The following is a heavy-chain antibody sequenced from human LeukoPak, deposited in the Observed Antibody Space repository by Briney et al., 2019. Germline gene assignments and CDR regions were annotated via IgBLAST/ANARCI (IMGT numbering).Heavy chain of an antibody. CDR3: ARSEWELLIDY. V-gene: IGHV3-64*01. J-gene: IGHJ4*02. CDR2: ISSNGGST. D-gene: IGHD1-26*01. CDR1: GFTFSSYA. Sequence: LGGSLRLSCAASGFTFSSYAMHWVRQAPGKGLEYVSAISSNGGSTYYANSVKGRFTISRDNSKNTLYLQMGSLRAEDMAVYYCARSEWELLIDYWGQGTLVTVSS.